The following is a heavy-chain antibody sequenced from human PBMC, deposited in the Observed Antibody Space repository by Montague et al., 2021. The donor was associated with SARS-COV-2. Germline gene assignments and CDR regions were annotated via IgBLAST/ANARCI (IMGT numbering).Heavy chain of an antibody. CDR3: ARTHYDFWSGYNEGILEY. D-gene: IGHD3-3*01. CDR2: INPSSGGT. Sequence: SVKVSCKASGYTFTGYYVHWVRQAPGQGLEWMGWINPSSGGTNYAQKFQGRVTMTRDTSISTAYMELSSLRSDDTAVYYCARTHYDFWSGYNEGILEYWGQGTLVTVSS. CDR1: GYTFTGYY. J-gene: IGHJ4*02. V-gene: IGHV1-2*02.